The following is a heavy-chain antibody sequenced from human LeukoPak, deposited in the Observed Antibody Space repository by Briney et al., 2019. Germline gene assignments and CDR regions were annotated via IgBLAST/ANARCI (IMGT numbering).Heavy chain of an antibody. CDR1: GYTFTSYG. D-gene: IGHD4-17*01. V-gene: IGHV1-18*01. J-gene: IGHJ4*02. Sequence: GASVTVSCKASGYTFTSYGISWVRQAPGQGLEWMGWISAYNGNTNYAQKLQGRVTMTTDTSTSTAYMELRSLRPDDTAVYYCARGGTYGDYLYYFDYWGQGTLVTVSS. CDR2: ISAYNGNT. CDR3: ARGGTYGDYLYYFDY.